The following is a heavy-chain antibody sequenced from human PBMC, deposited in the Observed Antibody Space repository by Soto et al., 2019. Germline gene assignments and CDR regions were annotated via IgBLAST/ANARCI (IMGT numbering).Heavy chain of an antibody. CDR3: AAGLPPDY. CDR2: IKGDGSEE. V-gene: IGHV3-7*01. J-gene: IGHJ4*02. CDR1: GFTFSSSW. D-gene: IGHD5-18*01. Sequence: EVQLVESGGVLVQPGGSLKVSCAASGFTFSSSWMNWVRQAPGKGLEWVANIKGDGSEEYYVDSVRGRFTISRNNANSSLSLQMTSLREEDTAGYYCAAGLPPDYWGEGTLVTVSS.